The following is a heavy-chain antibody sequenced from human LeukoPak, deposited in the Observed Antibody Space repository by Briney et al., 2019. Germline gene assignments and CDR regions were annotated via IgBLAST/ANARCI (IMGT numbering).Heavy chain of an antibody. CDR1: GFTFSSYW. V-gene: IGHV3-7*01. D-gene: IGHD6-19*01. Sequence: PGGSLRLSCAASGFTFSSYWMSWVRQAPGKGLEWVAYIKQDGSEKYYVDSVKGRFTISRDNAKNSLYLQMNSLRAEDTAVYYCARDHKYSSGWYYYYGMDVWGQGTTVTVSS. J-gene: IGHJ6*02. CDR2: IKQDGSEK. CDR3: ARDHKYSSGWYYYYGMDV.